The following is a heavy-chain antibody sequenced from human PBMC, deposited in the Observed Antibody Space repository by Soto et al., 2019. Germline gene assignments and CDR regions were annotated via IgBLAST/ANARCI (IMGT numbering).Heavy chain of an antibody. D-gene: IGHD4-4*01. Sequence: PGGSLSLSCAASGFTVSSNYMSWVRQAPGKGLERVSVIYSGGSTYYADSVKGRFTISRHNSKNTLYLQMNSLRAEDTAVYYCARTKLYSNYLGYYFDYWGQGTLVTVSS. V-gene: IGHV3-53*04. CDR1: GFTVSSNY. J-gene: IGHJ4*02. CDR3: ARTKLYSNYLGYYFDY. CDR2: IYSGGST.